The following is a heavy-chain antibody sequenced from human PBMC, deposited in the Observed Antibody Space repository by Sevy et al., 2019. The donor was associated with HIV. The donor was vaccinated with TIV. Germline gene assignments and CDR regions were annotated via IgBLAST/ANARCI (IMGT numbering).Heavy chain of an antibody. Sequence: GGSLRLSCAASGFTFSSYGMHWVRQAPGKGLEWVAVISYDGSNKYYADSVKGRFTISRDNSRNTLYLQMNSLRAEDTAVYYCAKDVGSGYFRVGAFDIWGQGTMVTVSS. V-gene: IGHV3-30*18. CDR1: GFTFSSYG. CDR2: ISYDGSNK. D-gene: IGHD3-22*01. CDR3: AKDVGSGYFRVGAFDI. J-gene: IGHJ3*02.